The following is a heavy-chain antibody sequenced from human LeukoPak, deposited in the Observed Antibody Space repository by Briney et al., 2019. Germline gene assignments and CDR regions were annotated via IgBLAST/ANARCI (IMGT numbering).Heavy chain of an antibody. V-gene: IGHV3-23*01. CDR3: VTEANDSSGYYRYYFDY. D-gene: IGHD3-22*01. J-gene: IGHJ4*02. Sequence: PGGSLRLSCAASGFTFSSYAMSWVRQAPGKGLEWVSAISGSGGSIYYADSVKGRFTISRDNSKNTLYLQMNSLRAEDTAVYYCVTEANDSSGYYRYYFDYWGQGTLVTVSS. CDR2: ISGSGGSI. CDR1: GFTFSSYA.